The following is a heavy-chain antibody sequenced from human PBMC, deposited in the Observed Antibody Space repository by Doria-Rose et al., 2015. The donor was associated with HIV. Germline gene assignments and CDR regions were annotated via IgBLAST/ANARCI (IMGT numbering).Heavy chain of an antibody. J-gene: IGHJ4*02. D-gene: IGHD3-3*01. CDR1: GASVSSRGYY. Sequence: QVQLQESCPGLVKPSETLSLTCSASGASVSSRGYYWNWIRHVPGKGLESLGYTYYTGTSDYSPSLKSRLNMAVDTSKNQFSLKLSFVTVADTAVYYCARMGSYRELDYWGQGALVSVSA. CDR2: TYYTGTS. V-gene: IGHV4-31*03. CDR3: ARMGSYRELDY.